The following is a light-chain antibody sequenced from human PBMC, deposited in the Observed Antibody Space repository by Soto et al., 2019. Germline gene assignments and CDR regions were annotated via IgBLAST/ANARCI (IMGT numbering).Light chain of an antibody. CDR2: GAS. CDR1: QSVSSN. V-gene: IGKV3-15*01. CDR3: QQYNNWPV. J-gene: IGKJ1*01. Sequence: EIVMTQSPAIRSVSPGERATLSCRASQSVSSNLAWYQQKPGQAPRLLIYGASTRATGIPARFSGSGSGTESTLTISSLQSEDFAVYYCQQYNNWPVFGQGTKVDIK.